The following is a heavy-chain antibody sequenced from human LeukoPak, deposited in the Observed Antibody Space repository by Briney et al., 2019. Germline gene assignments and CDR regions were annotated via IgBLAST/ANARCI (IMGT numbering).Heavy chain of an antibody. V-gene: IGHV3-23*01. CDR3: AKSNGYNFEAFDM. CDR1: GFTFSSYE. CDR2: LSGSGDST. D-gene: IGHD5-24*01. Sequence: GGSLRLSCAASGFTFSSYEMSWVRQAPGKGLEWVSALSGSGDSTYYADSVKGRFTISRDNSRNTLYLQMNSLRADDTAVYYCAKSNGYNFEAFDMWGQGAMVTVSS. J-gene: IGHJ3*02.